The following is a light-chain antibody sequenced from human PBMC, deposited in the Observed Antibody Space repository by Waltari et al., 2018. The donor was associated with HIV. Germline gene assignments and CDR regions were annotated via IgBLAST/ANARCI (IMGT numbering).Light chain of an antibody. CDR1: SSDVGRYNY. CDR2: DVT. V-gene: IGLV2-14*03. J-gene: IGLJ3*02. CDR3: SSYTSTSIWV. Sequence: QSALTQPASVSGSPGQSITISCTGASSDVGRYNYVSWYQQYPGKAPKLIIYDVTYRPSGVSNHFSASKSGNTASLTISGLQAEDEADYYCSSYTSTSIWVFGGGTKLTVL.